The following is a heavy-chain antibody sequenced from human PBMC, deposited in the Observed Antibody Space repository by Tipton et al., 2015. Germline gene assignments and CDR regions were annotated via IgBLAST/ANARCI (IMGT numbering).Heavy chain of an antibody. Sequence: GSLRLSCTGSGFIFYNFAMSWVRQAPGKGLEWVASISGSGATTYSADSVKGRFTISRDNSKNTLFLQMNSLTTEDTAVYYCAKEDYDASGSYYSYWGQGTLVTVSS. CDR3: AKEDYDASGSYYSY. V-gene: IGHV3-23*01. CDR1: GFIFYNFA. D-gene: IGHD3-10*01. J-gene: IGHJ4*02. CDR2: ISGSGATT.